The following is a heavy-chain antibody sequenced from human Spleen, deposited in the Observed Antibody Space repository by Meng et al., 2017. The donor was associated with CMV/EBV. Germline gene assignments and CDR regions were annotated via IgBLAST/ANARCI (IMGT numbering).Heavy chain of an antibody. Sequence: GGSLRLSCAASGFTFSRYGMHWVRQAPGKGLEWVAYITSGGSVRYYADFVKGRFTVSRENAWNSLFLQMNSLRAEDTAEYYCTSSTSHVDTAMVTDHGMDVWGQGTTVTVSS. V-gene: IGHV3-48*01. D-gene: IGHD5-18*01. J-gene: IGHJ6*02. CDR1: GFTFSRYG. CDR3: TSSTSHVDTAMVTDHGMDV. CDR2: ITSGGSVR.